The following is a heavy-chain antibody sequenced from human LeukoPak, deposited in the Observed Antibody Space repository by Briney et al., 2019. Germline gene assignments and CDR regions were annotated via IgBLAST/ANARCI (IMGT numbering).Heavy chain of an antibody. D-gene: IGHD6-19*01. CDR2: IKQDGSEK. Sequence: GGSLRLSCAASGFTFSSYWMSWVRQAPGKGLEWVANIKQDGSEKYYVDSVKGRFTISRDNAKNPLYLQMNSLRAEDTAVYYCARLPRGSGWGFDYWGQGTLVTVSS. CDR1: GFTFSSYW. CDR3: ARLPRGSGWGFDY. J-gene: IGHJ4*02. V-gene: IGHV3-7*01.